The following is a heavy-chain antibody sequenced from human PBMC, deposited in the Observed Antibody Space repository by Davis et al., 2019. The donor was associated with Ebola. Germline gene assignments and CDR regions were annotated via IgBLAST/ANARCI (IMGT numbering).Heavy chain of an antibody. J-gene: IGHJ3*02. CDR3: AAAGSHEAFDI. Sequence: AASVKVSCKASGFTFTSSAMQWVRQARGQRLEWIGWIAVGSGNTNYAQKFQERVTITRDMSTSTAYMELSSLRSEDTAVYYCAAAGSHEAFDIWGQGTMVTVSS. CDR1: GFTFTSSA. V-gene: IGHV1-58*02. D-gene: IGHD2-15*01. CDR2: IAVGSGNT.